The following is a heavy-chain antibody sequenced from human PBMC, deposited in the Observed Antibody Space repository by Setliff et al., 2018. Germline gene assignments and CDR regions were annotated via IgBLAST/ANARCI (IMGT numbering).Heavy chain of an antibody. J-gene: IGHJ3*01. Sequence: GASVQVSCKTSGYAFTDNYIHWARQAPGQGLEWMGWINPKTGGTNLAQKFQGWVSMTRDTSITTAYMELSRLTSDDMAVYFCARSDHLVVDGFDVWGQGTMVT. V-gene: IGHV1-2*04. CDR2: INPKTGGT. D-gene: IGHD3-16*01. CDR1: GYAFTDNY. CDR3: ARSDHLVVDGFDV.